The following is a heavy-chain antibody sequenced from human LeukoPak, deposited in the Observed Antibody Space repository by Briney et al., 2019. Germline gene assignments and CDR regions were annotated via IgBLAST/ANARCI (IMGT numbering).Heavy chain of an antibody. D-gene: IGHD2-8*01. CDR2: IYYSGST. CDR3: ARSNIVLMRGYYYYYMDV. Sequence: SETLSLTCTVSGGSISSSSYYWGWIRQPPGKGLEWIGSIYYSGSTYYNPSLKSRVTISVDTSKNQFSLKLSSVTAADTAVYYCARSNIVLMRGYYYYYMDVWGKGTTVTVSS. CDR1: GGSISSSSYY. V-gene: IGHV4-39*01. J-gene: IGHJ6*03.